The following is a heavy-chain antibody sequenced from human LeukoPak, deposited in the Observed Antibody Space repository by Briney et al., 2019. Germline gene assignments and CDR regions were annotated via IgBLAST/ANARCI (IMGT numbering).Heavy chain of an antibody. V-gene: IGHV3-7*03. CDR2: IKQDGSEK. CDR3: ARKAYGMDV. Sequence: GGSLRLSCAASGFTFSNYWMSWVRQAPGKGLEWVANIKQDGSEKYYVDSVEGRFTISRDDANYSLYLQMNSLRAEDTAVYYCARKAYGMDVWGKGTTVTVSS. CDR1: GFTFSNYW. J-gene: IGHJ6*04.